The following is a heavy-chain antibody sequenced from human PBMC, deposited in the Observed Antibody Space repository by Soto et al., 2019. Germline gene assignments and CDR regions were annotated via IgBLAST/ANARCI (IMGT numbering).Heavy chain of an antibody. CDR1: GGSFSGYY. Sequence: QVQLQQWGAGLLKPSETLSLTCAVYGGSFSGYYWSWIRQPPGKGLEWIGESNHSGSTNYNPSLNRRVTISLDTSNTQFSLKLSSVTAADTAVYYCARGGTIAARLYYYYYMDVWGKGTTVTVSS. CDR2: SNHSGST. J-gene: IGHJ6*03. D-gene: IGHD6-6*01. V-gene: IGHV4-34*01. CDR3: ARGGTIAARLYYYYYMDV.